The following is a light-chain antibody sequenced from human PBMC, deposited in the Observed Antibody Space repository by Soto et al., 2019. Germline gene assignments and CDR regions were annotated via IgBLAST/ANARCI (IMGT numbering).Light chain of an antibody. CDR2: KAS. V-gene: IGKV1-5*03. CDR3: HQYNSWPPGT. CDR1: QNIRNY. Sequence: DIQMTQSPSSLSASVGDRVTITCRASQNIRNYLNWYQQKPGKAPKLLIYKASSLESGVPARFSGSGSGTEFTLTISSLQSEDFALYYCHQYNSWPPGTFGQGTKVDI. J-gene: IGKJ2*01.